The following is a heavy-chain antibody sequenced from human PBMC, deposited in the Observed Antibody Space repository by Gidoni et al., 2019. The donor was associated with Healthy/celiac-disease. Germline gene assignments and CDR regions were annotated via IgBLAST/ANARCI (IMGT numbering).Heavy chain of an antibody. D-gene: IGHD6-13*01. Sequence: QVQLQQWGAGLLKPSETLSLTCAVSGGSFSGYYGSWIRHPPGKGLEWIGEINHSGSTNYNPSLKSRVTISVDTSKNQFSLKLSSVTAADTAVYYCARGSSWYPQDFDYWGQGTLVTVSS. J-gene: IGHJ4*02. V-gene: IGHV4-34*01. CDR3: ARGSSWYPQDFDY. CDR1: GGSFSGYY. CDR2: INHSGST.